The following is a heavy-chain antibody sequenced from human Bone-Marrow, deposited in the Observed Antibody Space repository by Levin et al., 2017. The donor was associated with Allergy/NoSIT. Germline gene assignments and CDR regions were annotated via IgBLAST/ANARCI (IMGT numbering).Heavy chain of an antibody. J-gene: IGHJ6*03. V-gene: IGHV3-11*01. CDR2: ISRSGHTI. Sequence: LSLTCAASGFTFSDFYMSWIRQAPGKGLEWVSYISRSGHTIYYTDSVKGRFTISRDNAKKSLFLQMNSLRAEDTAVYYCARDQALYYYYYYMDVWGKGTTVTVSS. CDR3: ARDQALYYYYYYMDV. CDR1: GFTFSDFY.